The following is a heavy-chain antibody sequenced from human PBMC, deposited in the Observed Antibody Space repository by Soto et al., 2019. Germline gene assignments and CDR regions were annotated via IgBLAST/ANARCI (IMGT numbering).Heavy chain of an antibody. Sequence: QVQLQESGPGLVKPSETLSLTCTVSGGSVSSGSYYWSWIRQPPGKGLEWIGYIYYSGSTNYNPSLQSRVTISVDTSKNQFFLKLSSVTAADTAVYYCARGVPYSYGYVSWFDPWGQGTLVTVSS. D-gene: IGHD5-18*01. J-gene: IGHJ5*02. CDR1: GGSVSSGSYY. CDR3: ARGVPYSYGYVSWFDP. V-gene: IGHV4-61*01. CDR2: IYYSGST.